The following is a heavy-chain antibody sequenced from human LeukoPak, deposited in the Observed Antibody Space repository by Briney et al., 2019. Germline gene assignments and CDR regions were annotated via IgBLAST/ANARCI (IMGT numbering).Heavy chain of an antibody. CDR2: IYENGGTT. Sequence: GGSLRLSCVGSGFTFRSHAMSWVRQAPEKGLEFVSGIYENGGTTYYTDSVKGRFSISRDNSKNTLYLQMDSLRGEDTAVYYCAKDFRIGYSAHFDDWGQGALVTVSS. D-gene: IGHD2-21*01. CDR3: AKDFRIGYSAHFDD. V-gene: IGHV3-23*01. J-gene: IGHJ4*02. CDR1: GFTFRSHA.